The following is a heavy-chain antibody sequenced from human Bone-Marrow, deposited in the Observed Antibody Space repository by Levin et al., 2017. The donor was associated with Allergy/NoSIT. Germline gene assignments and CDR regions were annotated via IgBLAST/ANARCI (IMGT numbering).Heavy chain of an antibody. CDR1: GFDFNTHD. D-gene: IGHD2-15*01. CDR2: ISGNSHYV. J-gene: IGHJ6*02. Sequence: PGGSLRLSCRGSGFDFNTHDMNWVRQAPGQGLEWVSSISGNSHYVYYADSVKGRFSISRDNAKNSMFLHMNSLRVEDTAVYYCARSQGRSWWSYYYYGMDVWGRGTTLTVSS. CDR3: ARSQGRSWWSYYYYGMDV. V-gene: IGHV3-21*06.